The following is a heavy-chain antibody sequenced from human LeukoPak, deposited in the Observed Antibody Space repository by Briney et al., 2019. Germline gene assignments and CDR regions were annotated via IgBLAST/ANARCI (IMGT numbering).Heavy chain of an antibody. CDR1: GFTFSSYW. CDR3: ARVRGDGYNYNYYYYMDV. D-gene: IGHD5-24*01. Sequence: GGSLRLSCAASGFTFSSYWMSWVRQAPGKGLEWVANIKQDGSEKYYVDSVKGRFTISRGNAKNSLYLQMNSLRAEDTAVYYCARVRGDGYNYNYYYYMDVWGKGTTVTVSS. CDR2: IKQDGSEK. V-gene: IGHV3-7*01. J-gene: IGHJ6*03.